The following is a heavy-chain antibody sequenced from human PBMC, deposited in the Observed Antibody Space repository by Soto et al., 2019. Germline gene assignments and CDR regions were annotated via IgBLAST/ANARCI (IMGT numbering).Heavy chain of an antibody. J-gene: IGHJ4*02. CDR2: INPSGRTI. CDR1: GFTFSSFE. Sequence: TGGSLRLSCVASGFTFSSFEMNWIRQAPGKGPEWIAVINPSGRTISYADSVKGRFTISRDNAKNSLYLQMNSLRADDTAIYYCTRVLLGGYYGSDFDFWGQGTQVTVSS. CDR3: TRVLLGGYYGSDFDF. V-gene: IGHV3-48*03. D-gene: IGHD1-26*01.